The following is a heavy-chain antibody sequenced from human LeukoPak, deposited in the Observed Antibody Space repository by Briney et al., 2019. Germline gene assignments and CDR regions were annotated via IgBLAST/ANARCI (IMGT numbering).Heavy chain of an antibody. D-gene: IGHD3-10*02. V-gene: IGHV3-48*04. CDR2: ISSSGSTI. CDR3: AELGITMIGGV. Sequence: GGSLRLSCAASGFTLSSYAMSWVRQAPGKGLEWVSYISSSGSTIYYADPVKGRFTISRDNAKNSLYLQMNSLRAEDTAVYYCAELGITMIGGVWGKGTTVTISS. CDR1: GFTLSSYA. J-gene: IGHJ6*04.